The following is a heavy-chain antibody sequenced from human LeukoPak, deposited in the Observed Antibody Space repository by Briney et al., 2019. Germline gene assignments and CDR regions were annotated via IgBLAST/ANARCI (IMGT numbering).Heavy chain of an antibody. CDR1: GFTFSRYW. CDR2: INSDGRST. D-gene: IGHD6-13*01. V-gene: IGHV3-74*01. J-gene: IGHJ3*02. CDR3: ARAMYSSSWYFGNAFDI. Sequence: GGSLRLSCVASGFTFSRYWMHWVRQAPGKGLVWVSRINSDGRSTNYADSVKGRFSISRDNAENTLYLQMNSLRVEDTAVYYCARAMYSSSWYFGNAFDIWGQGTMVTVSS.